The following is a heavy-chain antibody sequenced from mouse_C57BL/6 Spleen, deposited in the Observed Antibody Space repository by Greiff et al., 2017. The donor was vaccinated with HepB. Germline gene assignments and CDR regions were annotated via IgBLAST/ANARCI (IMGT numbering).Heavy chain of an antibody. V-gene: IGHV1-82*01. Sequence: QVQLKQSGPELVKPGASVKISCKASGYAFSSSWMNWVKQRPGKGLEWIGRIYPGDGDTNYNGKFKGKATLTADKSSSTAYMQLSSLTSEDSAVYFCARNLPYPYFDVWGTGTTVTVSS. CDR1: GYAFSSSW. D-gene: IGHD5-1*01. CDR2: IYPGDGDT. CDR3: ARNLPYPYFDV. J-gene: IGHJ1*03.